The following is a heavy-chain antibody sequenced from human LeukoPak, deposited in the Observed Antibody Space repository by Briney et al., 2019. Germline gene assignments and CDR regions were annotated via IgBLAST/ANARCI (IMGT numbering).Heavy chain of an antibody. CDR3: ARGLLWFGELLPDAFDI. CDR1: GYTFPSYD. CDR2: INPSGGST. D-gene: IGHD3-10*01. J-gene: IGHJ3*02. V-gene: IGHV1-46*01. Sequence: ASVKVSCKASGYTFPSYDINWVRQATGQGLEWMGIINPSGGSTSYAQKFQGRVTMTRDTSTSTVYMELSSLRSEDTAVYYCARGLLWFGELLPDAFDIWGQGTMVTVSS.